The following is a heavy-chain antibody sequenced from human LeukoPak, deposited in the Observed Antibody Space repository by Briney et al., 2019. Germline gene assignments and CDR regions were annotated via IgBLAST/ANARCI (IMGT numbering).Heavy chain of an antibody. CDR1: GYSISSGYY. CDR2: IYHSGST. V-gene: IGHV4-38-2*02. CDR3: ARDLGGKDSSGYADY. D-gene: IGHD3-22*01. Sequence: KTSETLSLTCTVSGYSISSGYYWGWIRQPPGKGLEWIGSIYHSGSTYYNPSLKSRVTISVDTSKNQFSLKLSSVTAADTTVYYCARDLGGKDSSGYADYWGQGTLVTVSS. J-gene: IGHJ4*02.